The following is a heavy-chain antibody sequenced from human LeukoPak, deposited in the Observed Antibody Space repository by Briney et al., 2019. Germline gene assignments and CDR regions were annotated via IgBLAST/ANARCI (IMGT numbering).Heavy chain of an antibody. D-gene: IGHD6-13*01. V-gene: IGHV4-59*08. J-gene: IGHJ5*02. CDR1: SGSISSYY. CDR3: ARRRAEGGSNGHYNWFDP. CDR2: IYYSGST. Sequence: PSETLSLTCTVSSGSISSYYWTWIRQPPGKGLEWIGYIYYSGSTNYNPSLRGRVTISLDTSKNQFSLKLSSVTAADTAVYYCARRRAEGGSNGHYNWFDPWGQGILVTVSS.